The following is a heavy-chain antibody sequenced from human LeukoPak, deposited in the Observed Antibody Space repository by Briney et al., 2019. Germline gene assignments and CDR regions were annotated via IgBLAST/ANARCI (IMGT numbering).Heavy chain of an antibody. CDR3: AKDIARGEGYSYGYYYYYGMDV. Sequence: GGSLRLSCAASGFTFDDYAMHWVRQAPGKGLEWVSLISWDGGSTYYADSVKGRFTISRDNSKNSLYLQMNSLRTEDTALYYCAKDIARGEGYSYGYYYYYGMDVWGQGTTVTVSS. J-gene: IGHJ6*02. D-gene: IGHD5-18*01. CDR2: ISWDGGST. V-gene: IGHV3-43D*03. CDR1: GFTFDDYA.